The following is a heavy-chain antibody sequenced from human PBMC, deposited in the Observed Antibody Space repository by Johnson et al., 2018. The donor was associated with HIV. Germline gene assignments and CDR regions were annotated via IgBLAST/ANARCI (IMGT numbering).Heavy chain of an antibody. CDR3: ASGYNDAFDI. J-gene: IGHJ3*02. CDR2: ISSSGGTI. D-gene: IGHD5-24*01. V-gene: IGHV3-11*04. CDR1: RFTFSDYY. Sequence: QVQLVESGGGLVKPGGSLRLSCAASRFTFSDYYMSWIRQTPGKGLEWVSYISSSGGTIYYADSVKGRFSISRDNSKNTLYLQINSLRPEDTAVYYCASGYNDAFDIWGQGTMVTVSS.